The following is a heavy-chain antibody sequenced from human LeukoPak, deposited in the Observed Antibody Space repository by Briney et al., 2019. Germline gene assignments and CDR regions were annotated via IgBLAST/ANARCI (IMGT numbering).Heavy chain of an antibody. CDR2: IRYDGSNK. J-gene: IGHJ3*02. Sequence: GSLRLSCAASGFTFSSYGMHWVRQAPGKGLEWVAFIRYDGSNKYYADSVKGRFTISRDNSKNTLYLQMNSLRAEDTALYFCARDTHYYGSGSPAFDIWGQGTMVTVSS. D-gene: IGHD3-10*01. CDR3: ARDTHYYGSGSPAFDI. CDR1: GFTFSSYG. V-gene: IGHV3-30*02.